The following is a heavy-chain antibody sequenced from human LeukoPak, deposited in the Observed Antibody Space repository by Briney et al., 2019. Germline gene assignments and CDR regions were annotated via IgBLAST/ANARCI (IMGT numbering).Heavy chain of an antibody. V-gene: IGHV4-59*08. CDR1: GGSISSYY. CDR2: IYYSGST. Sequence: SETLSLTCTVSGGSISSYYWSWIRQPPGKGLEWIGYIYYSGSTNYNPSLKSRVTISVDTSKNQFSLKLSSVTAADTAVYYCARHFDYYDSSGYYYGDYYFDYWGQGTLVTVSS. J-gene: IGHJ4*02. CDR3: ARHFDYYDSSGYYYGDYYFDY. D-gene: IGHD3-22*01.